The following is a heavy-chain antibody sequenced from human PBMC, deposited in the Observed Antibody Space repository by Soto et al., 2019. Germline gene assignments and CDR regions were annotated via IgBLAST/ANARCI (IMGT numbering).Heavy chain of an antibody. CDR1: GFPFSRYD. D-gene: IGHD3-10*01. J-gene: IGHJ6*02. CDR2: LWFDGSNE. Sequence: QVQLVESGGGVVHPGRSLRLSCAASGFPFSRYDMHWVRQAPGKGLEWVAVLWFDGSNEYYADSVQGRFTNSRDNSKNTLSLQMESLRDEDTSVYDCAKVLYGSESFDSVEAPYEMDVWGQGSTVTVSS. V-gene: IGHV3-33*06. CDR3: AKVLYGSESFDSVEAPYEMDV.